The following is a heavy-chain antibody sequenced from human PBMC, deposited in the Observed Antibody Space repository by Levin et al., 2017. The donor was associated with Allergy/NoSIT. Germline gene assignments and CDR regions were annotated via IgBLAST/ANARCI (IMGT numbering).Heavy chain of an antibody. D-gene: IGHD6-19*01. V-gene: IGHV1-46*01. CDR3: ARGFGRSIAVAGDAFDI. Sequence: GASVKVSCKASGYTFTSYYMHWVRQAPGQGLEWMGIINPSGGSTSYAQKFQGRVTMTRDTSTSTVYMELSSLRSEDTAVYYCARGFGRSIAVAGDAFDIWGQGTMVTVSS. CDR2: INPSGGST. CDR1: GYTFTSYY. J-gene: IGHJ3*02.